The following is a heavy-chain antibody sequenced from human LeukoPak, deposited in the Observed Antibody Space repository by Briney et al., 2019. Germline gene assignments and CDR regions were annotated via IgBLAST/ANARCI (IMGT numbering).Heavy chain of an antibody. V-gene: IGHV3-30*18. D-gene: IGHD3-22*01. Sequence: GGSLRLSCAASGFTFSSYAVHWVRQAPGKGLEWVTVISYDGGNKFYADSVRGRFTISRDNSKNTVYLQMNSLRAEDTAVYYCAKVHLTYQYDRSGYGFQDYWGQGTLVTVSS. CDR1: GFTFSSYA. CDR3: AKVHLTYQYDRSGYGFQDY. J-gene: IGHJ4*02. CDR2: ISYDGGNK.